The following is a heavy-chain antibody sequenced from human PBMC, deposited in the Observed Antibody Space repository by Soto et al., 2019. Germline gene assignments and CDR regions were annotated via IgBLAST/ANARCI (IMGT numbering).Heavy chain of an antibody. CDR1: GFTFSSST. CDR3: SDCGSSAFDS. V-gene: IGHV3-23*01. Sequence: GGSLRLSCAASGFTFSSSTMSWIRQAPGKGLEWVSAITTTGTTYYADSVKGRFTISRDNSKNTLYLQMNSLRAEDTAVYYCSDCGSSAFDSWGQGTLVTVSS. D-gene: IGHD1-26*01. CDR2: ITTTGTT. J-gene: IGHJ4*02.